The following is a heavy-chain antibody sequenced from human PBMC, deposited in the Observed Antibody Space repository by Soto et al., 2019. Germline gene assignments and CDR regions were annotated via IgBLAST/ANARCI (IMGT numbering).Heavy chain of an antibody. Sequence: QVQLQQSGAGLLKPSETLSLTCAVYGESFSGYIWTWIRQTPGKGLQWIGQINHSGSAHYNPSLKSRVTISLPTSTGQFSLELSSVTAAETDVYYCARHLITGSHYSGGWYYFDSWGQGTQVTVSS. CDR1: GESFSGYI. CDR3: ARHLITGSHYSGGWYYFDS. CDR2: INHSGSA. D-gene: IGHD6-19*01. J-gene: IGHJ4*02. V-gene: IGHV4-34*01.